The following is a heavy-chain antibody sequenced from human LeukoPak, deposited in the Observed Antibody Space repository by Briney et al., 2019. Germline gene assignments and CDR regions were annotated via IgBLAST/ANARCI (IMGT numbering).Heavy chain of an antibody. CDR1: GYTFSDYV. V-gene: IGHV1-2*02. J-gene: IGHJ4*02. Sequence: ASVKVSCKASGYTFSDYVINWVRQAPGQGPEWMGWINANSGGTNYAQKFQGRVTMTRDTSISTAYMELGMLRSDDTAVYYCARDDAVAAGRYFDYWGQGTLVTVSS. D-gene: IGHD6-13*01. CDR2: INANSGGT. CDR3: ARDDAVAAGRYFDY.